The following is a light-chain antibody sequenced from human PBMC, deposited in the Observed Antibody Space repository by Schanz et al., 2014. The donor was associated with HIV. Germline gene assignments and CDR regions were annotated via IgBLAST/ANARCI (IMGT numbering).Light chain of an antibody. J-gene: IGKJ1*01. Sequence: ETVLTQSPGSLSLSPGERATLSCRASQSLGSNFLAWYQQKPGQAPRLLIFGASNRATGIPDRFSGGVSGTDFTLTISRVEPEDYAVYYCQQYGSSPWTFGQGTRVDVK. V-gene: IGKV3-20*01. CDR2: GAS. CDR1: QSLGSNF. CDR3: QQYGSSPWT.